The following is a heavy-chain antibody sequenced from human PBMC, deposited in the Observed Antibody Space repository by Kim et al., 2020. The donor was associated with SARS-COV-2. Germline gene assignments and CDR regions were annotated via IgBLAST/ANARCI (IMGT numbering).Heavy chain of an antibody. CDR1: GFTFGDYA. D-gene: IGHD3-22*01. J-gene: IGHJ5*02. CDR2: ISWNSGSI. Sequence: GGSLRLSCAASGFTFGDYAMHWVRQAPGKGLEWVSGISWNSGSIGYADSVKGRFTISRDNAKNSLYLQMNSLRAEDTALYYCAKDSSGYSLLGDWFDPWGQGTLVTVSS. V-gene: IGHV3-9*01. CDR3: AKDSSGYSLLGDWFDP.